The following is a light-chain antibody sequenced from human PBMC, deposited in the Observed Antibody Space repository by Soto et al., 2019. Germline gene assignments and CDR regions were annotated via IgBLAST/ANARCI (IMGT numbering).Light chain of an antibody. CDR1: QSISSW. CDR3: QQYNDNWT. J-gene: IGKJ1*01. Sequence: DIQMTQSPSTLSASVGDRVTITCRASQSISSWLAWYQQKPGQAPKLLIYKASTLQSGVPSRFSGSGSATEFTLAISSLQPDDYATYYCQQYNDNWTFGQGTKVEIK. CDR2: KAS. V-gene: IGKV1-5*03.